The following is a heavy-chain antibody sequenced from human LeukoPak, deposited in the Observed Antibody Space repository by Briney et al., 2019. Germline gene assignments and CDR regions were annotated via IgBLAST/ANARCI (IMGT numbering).Heavy chain of an antibody. CDR1: GFTFSSYA. D-gene: IGHD6-13*01. J-gene: IGHJ4*02. Sequence: PGGSLRLSCAASGFTFSSYAMSWVRQVPGKGLEWVSSISGSGGSIYYADSVKGRFTISRDNSKSTLYLQMNSLRAEDTAIYYCAKEAVAAAGPFDYWGQGTLVTVSS. CDR2: ISGSGGSI. V-gene: IGHV3-23*01. CDR3: AKEAVAAAGPFDY.